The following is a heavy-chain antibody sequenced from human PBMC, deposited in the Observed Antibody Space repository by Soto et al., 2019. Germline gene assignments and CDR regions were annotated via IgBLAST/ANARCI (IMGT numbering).Heavy chain of an antibody. CDR1: GFTFSSYA. CDR2: ISGSGGST. D-gene: IGHD6-19*01. V-gene: IGHV3-23*01. Sequence: PGVSLRLSCAASGFTFSSYAMSCVRQAPGKGLEWVSAISGSGGSTYYAVSVKGRFTISRDNSKNTLYLQMNSLRAEDTAVYYCAKDRVYSSGWYFVYWGQGTLVTVSS. CDR3: AKDRVYSSGWYFVY. J-gene: IGHJ4*02.